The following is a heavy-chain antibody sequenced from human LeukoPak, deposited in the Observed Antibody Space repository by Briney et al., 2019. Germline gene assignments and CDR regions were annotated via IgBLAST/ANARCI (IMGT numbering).Heavy chain of an antibody. CDR1: GFTFTDYA. D-gene: IGHD1-26*01. CDR2: ISWDGGST. V-gene: IGHV3-43D*03. Sequence: GSLRLSCAPSGFTFTDYAMHWVRQAPGKGLPWVSLISWDGGSTYYSDSVRGRFTISRDNSKNSLFLQMDSLRLEDTAFYYCAKEIRSGTYYGWFDLWGQGTLVTVSS. CDR3: AKEIRSGTYYGWFDL. J-gene: IGHJ5*02.